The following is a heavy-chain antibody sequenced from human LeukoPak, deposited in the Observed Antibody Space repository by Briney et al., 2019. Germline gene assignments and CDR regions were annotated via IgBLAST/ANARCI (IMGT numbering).Heavy chain of an antibody. D-gene: IGHD5-12*01. Sequence: SETLSLTCTVSGGSISSYYWSWIRQPPGKGLEWIGYIYYSGSTNYNPSLKSRVTISVDTSKSQFSLKLSSVTAADTAVYYCARLGGYGYFDYWGQGTLVTVSP. V-gene: IGHV4-59*01. J-gene: IGHJ4*02. CDR1: GGSISSYY. CDR2: IYYSGST. CDR3: ARLGGYGYFDY.